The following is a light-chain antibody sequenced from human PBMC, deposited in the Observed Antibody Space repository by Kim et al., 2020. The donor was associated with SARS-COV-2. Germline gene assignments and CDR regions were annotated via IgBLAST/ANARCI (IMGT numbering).Light chain of an antibody. V-gene: IGKV3-20*01. J-gene: IGKJ1*01. Sequence: LSPGERATLSCRASQSVSGTSLAWYQQKPGQAPRLLIHGASSRASGIPDRFSGSGSGTDFTLTISRLEPEDFAVYYCQQYGSSRTFGQGSKVDIK. CDR2: GAS. CDR1: QSVSGTS. CDR3: QQYGSSRT.